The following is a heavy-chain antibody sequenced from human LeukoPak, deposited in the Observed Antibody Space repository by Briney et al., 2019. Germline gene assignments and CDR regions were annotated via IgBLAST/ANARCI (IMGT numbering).Heavy chain of an antibody. Sequence: SETLSLTCTVSGGSISSYYWSWIRQPPGKGLEWIGYIYYSGSTSYKPSLESRVTISVDTSKNQFSLKLASVTAADTAIYYCAKGAGGFSYYNWFDPWGQGTLVTVSS. V-gene: IGHV4-59*12. J-gene: IGHJ5*02. CDR3: AKGAGGFSYYNWFDP. CDR1: GGSISSYY. CDR2: IYYSGST. D-gene: IGHD5-18*01.